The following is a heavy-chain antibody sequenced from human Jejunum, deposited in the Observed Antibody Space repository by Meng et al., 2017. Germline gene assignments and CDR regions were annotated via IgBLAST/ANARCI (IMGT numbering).Heavy chain of an antibody. D-gene: IGHD2-15*01. V-gene: IGHV4-31*03. Sequence: SETLSSTCTVSGGSSSSGCYYWTWIRQHPGKGLEWIGYISYSGGTYYNPPLKGRLIISVDTSKRQFSLKLSSVTAADTAVVLCSCVTYYYDYALDFWGQGTTVTVSS. CDR1: GGSSSSGCYY. CDR3: SCVTYYYDYALDF. J-gene: IGHJ6*02. CDR2: ISYSGGT.